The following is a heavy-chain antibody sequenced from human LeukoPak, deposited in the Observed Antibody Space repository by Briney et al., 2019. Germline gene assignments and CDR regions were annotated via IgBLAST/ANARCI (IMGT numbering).Heavy chain of an antibody. CDR1: GYTFTSYG. CDR2: ISAYNGNT. D-gene: IGHD5-12*01. CDR3: ARDLAVATITTFDY. V-gene: IGHV1-18*01. Sequence: ASVKVSCKASGYTFTSYGISWVRQAPGQGLEWMGWISAYNGNTSYAQKLQGRVTMTTDTSTSTAYMELRSLRSDDTAVYYCARDLAVATITTFDYWGQGTLVTVSS. J-gene: IGHJ4*02.